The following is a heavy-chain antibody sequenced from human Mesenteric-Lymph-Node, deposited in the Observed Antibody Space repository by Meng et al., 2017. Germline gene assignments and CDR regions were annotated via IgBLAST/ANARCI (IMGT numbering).Heavy chain of an antibody. CDR1: GYTFTSYG. D-gene: IGHD6-13*01. J-gene: IGHJ4*02. V-gene: IGHV1-18*01. Sequence: ASVKVSCKASGYTFTSYGISWVRQAPGQGLEWMGWISAYNGNTNYAQKFQGRVTITADESTSTAYMELSSLRSEDTAVYYCARVGSSSWYDFDYWGQGTLVTVSS. CDR3: ARVGSSSWYDFDY. CDR2: ISAYNGNT.